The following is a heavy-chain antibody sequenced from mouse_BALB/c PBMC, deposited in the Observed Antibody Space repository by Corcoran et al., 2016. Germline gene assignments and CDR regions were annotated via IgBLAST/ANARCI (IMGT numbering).Heavy chain of an antibody. CDR1: GYTFTNYG. V-gene: IGHV9-3-1*01. J-gene: IGHJ1*01. CDR3: ARFSYSGSRAGCFDV. Sequence: QSQLVQSGPELKKTGETVKISCKASGYTFTNYGLNWVKQAPGKGFKWMGWINTYTGEPTYADDFKGRFACYLENSARTAYVQINNLKNEDTATYFGARFSYSGSRAGCFDVWGAGTTVTVSS. CDR2: INTYTGEP. D-gene: IGHD1-1*01.